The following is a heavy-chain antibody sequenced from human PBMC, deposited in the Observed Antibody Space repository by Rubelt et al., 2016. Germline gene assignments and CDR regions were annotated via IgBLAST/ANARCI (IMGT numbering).Heavy chain of an antibody. V-gene: IGHV3-13*01. D-gene: IGHD4-23*01. J-gene: IGHJ6*02. CDR3: ARESFTVVDGVYYYGMDV. CDR1: EFIFSTYD. CDR2: IGTAGDK. Sequence: GGSLRLSCAASEFIFSTYDMHWVRQTTGKRLEWVSSIGTAGDKHYADSAKGRVTISRENDKNSLYLQMNTLRPGDTAVYYCARESFTVVDGVYYYGMDVWGQGTTVTVSS.